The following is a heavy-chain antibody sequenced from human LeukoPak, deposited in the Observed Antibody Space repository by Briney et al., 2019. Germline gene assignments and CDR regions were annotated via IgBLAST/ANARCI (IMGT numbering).Heavy chain of an antibody. V-gene: IGHV1-8*01. J-gene: IGHJ4*02. CDR3: ARGLSVGESFDY. Sequence: ASVKVSCKASGYTFTSYDINWLRQATGQGLEWMGWMNPNSGNTGYAQKFQGRVTMTRNTSISTAYMELSSLRSEDTAVYYCARGLSVGESFDYWGQGTLVTVSS. D-gene: IGHD3-10*01. CDR2: MNPNSGNT. CDR1: GYTFTSYD.